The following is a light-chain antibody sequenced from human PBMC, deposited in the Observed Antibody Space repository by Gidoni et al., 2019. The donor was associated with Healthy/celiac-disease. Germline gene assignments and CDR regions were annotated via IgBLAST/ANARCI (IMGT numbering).Light chain of an antibody. Sequence: IVLTQSPATLSLSPGERATLSCRASQSVSSYLAWYQQKPGQAPRLLIYDASNRATGIPARFSGSGSGTDFTLTISSLEPEDFAVYYCQQRSNWPPIXXXQGTRLEIK. CDR2: DAS. J-gene: IGKJ5*01. CDR1: QSVSSY. V-gene: IGKV3-11*01. CDR3: QQRSNWPPIX.